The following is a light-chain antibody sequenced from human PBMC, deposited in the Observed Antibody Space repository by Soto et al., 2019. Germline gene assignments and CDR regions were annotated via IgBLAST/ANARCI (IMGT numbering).Light chain of an antibody. CDR3: QQRSNWPSWT. V-gene: IGKV3-11*01. CDR1: QSVSSY. J-gene: IGKJ1*01. CDR2: DAS. Sequence: EIVLTQSPTTLSLSPGDRATLSCRASQSVSSYLAWYQQKPGQAPRLLIYDASNRATGIPARFSGSGSGTDFTLTISSLEPEDFAVYDCQQRSNWPSWTFGQGTKVDIK.